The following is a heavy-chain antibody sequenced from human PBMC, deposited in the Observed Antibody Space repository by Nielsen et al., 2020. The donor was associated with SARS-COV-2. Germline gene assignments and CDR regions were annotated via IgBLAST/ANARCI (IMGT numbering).Heavy chain of an antibody. Sequence: GESLKISCAASGFTFSSYGMHWVRQDPGKGLEWVAVIWYDGSNKYYADSVKGRFTISRDNSKNTLYLQMNSLRAEDTAVYYCARDGPVGATGFDYWGQGTLVTVSS. D-gene: IGHD1-26*01. J-gene: IGHJ4*02. CDR1: GFTFSSYG. V-gene: IGHV3-33*01. CDR3: ARDGPVGATGFDY. CDR2: IWYDGSNK.